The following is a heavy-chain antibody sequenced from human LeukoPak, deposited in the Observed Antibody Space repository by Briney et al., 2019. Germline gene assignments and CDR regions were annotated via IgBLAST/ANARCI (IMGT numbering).Heavy chain of an antibody. V-gene: IGHV4-38-2*02. CDR2: IYHSGIT. J-gene: IGHJ4*02. Sequence: SETLSLTCTVSGYSIRSGFYWGWIRQPPGKGLEWIGNIYHSGITYYTPSLKSRVTISVDTSKNQFYLKLCSVTAADTAVYYCARAVGSFDWLPLFDYWGQGTLVTVSS. D-gene: IGHD3-9*01. CDR3: ARAVGSFDWLPLFDY. CDR1: GYSIRSGFY.